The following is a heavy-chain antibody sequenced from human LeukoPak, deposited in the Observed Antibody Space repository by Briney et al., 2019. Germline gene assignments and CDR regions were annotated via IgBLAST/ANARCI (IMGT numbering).Heavy chain of an antibody. D-gene: IGHD3-22*01. CDR3: ARERRTMNGMQYYMDV. V-gene: IGHV1-18*01. CDR1: GYTFTSYG. CDR2: ISAYNGNT. J-gene: IGHJ6*03. Sequence: GASVKVSCKASGYTFTSYGISWVRQAPGQGLEWMGWISAYNGNTNYAQKLQGRVTMTTDTSTSTAYMELRSLRSDDTAVYYCARERRTMNGMQYYMDVWGKGTTVTVSS.